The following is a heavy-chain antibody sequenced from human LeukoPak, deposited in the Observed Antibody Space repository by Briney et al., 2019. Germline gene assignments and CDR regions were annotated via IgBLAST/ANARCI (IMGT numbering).Heavy chain of an antibody. J-gene: IGHJ4*02. Sequence: GGSLRLSCAASGFTFSVYSMNWVRQAPGKGLEWVSYISSSSSTIYYADSVKGRFTISRDNAKNSLYLQMNSLRAEDTAVYYCARDPSYYDSSGDHWGQGTLVTVSS. CDR2: ISSSSSTI. D-gene: IGHD3-22*01. V-gene: IGHV3-48*01. CDR1: GFTFSVYS. CDR3: ARDPSYYDSSGDH.